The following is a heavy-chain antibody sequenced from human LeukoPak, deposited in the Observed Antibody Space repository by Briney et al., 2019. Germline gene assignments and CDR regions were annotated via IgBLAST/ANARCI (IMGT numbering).Heavy chain of an antibody. D-gene: IGHD6-19*01. CDR2: INHSGST. CDR3: ARLDSGWIDY. CDR1: GGSFSGYY. J-gene: IGHJ4*02. Sequence: SETLSLTCAVYGGSFSGYYWSWIRQPPGKGLEWIGEINHSGSTNYNPSLKSRVTISVDTSKNQFSLKLSSVTAADTAVYYCARLDSGWIDYWGQGTLVTVSS. V-gene: IGHV4-34*01.